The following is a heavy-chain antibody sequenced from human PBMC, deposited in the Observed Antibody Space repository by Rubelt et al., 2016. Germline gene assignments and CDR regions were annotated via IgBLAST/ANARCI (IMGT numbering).Heavy chain of an antibody. D-gene: IGHD3-10*01. CDR1: GGSFSGYY. V-gene: IGHV4-34*01. CDR2: INHSGST. J-gene: IGHJ4*02. CDR3: ARGYGSGTYWFDY. Sequence: QVQLQQWGAGLLKPSETLSLTCAVYGGSFSGYYWSWIRQPPGKGLEWIGEINHSGSTNYNPSLKSRVTISVETSKNHFSLRLISVTAADTAVYYCARGYGSGTYWFDYWGQGTLVTVSS.